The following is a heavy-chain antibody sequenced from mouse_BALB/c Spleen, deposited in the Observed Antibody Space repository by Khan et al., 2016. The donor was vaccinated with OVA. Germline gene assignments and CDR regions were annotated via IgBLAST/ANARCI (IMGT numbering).Heavy chain of an antibody. V-gene: IGHV2-6-5*01. Sequence: QVQLKQSGPGLVAPSQSLSITCTVSGFSLIDYDVSWIRQPPGKGLEWLGVIWGGGSTYYNSALKSRLRISKDNSKSQVFLKRNSLQTDDTAMYYCAKGVWSYYFALDYWGQGTSVTVSS. J-gene: IGHJ4*01. CDR1: GFSLIDYD. D-gene: IGHD2-10*02. CDR2: IWGGGST. CDR3: AKGVWSYYFALDY.